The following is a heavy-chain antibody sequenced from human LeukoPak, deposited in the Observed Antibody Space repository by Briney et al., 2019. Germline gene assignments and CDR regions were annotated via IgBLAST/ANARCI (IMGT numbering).Heavy chain of an antibody. J-gene: IGHJ3*02. CDR1: GGSISSSSYY. V-gene: IGHV4-39*01. CDR2: IYYSGST. D-gene: IGHD1-26*01. CDR3: ARVENEVGANDAFDI. Sequence: SETLSLTCTVSGGSISSSSYYWGWIRQPPGKGLEWIGSIYYSGSTYYNPSLKSRVTISVDTSKNQFSLKLSSVTAADTAVYYCARVENEVGANDAFDIWGQGTMVTVSS.